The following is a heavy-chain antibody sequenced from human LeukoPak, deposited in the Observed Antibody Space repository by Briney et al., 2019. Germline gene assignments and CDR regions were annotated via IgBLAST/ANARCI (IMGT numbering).Heavy chain of an antibody. CDR3: ARDIAAGGYVDY. J-gene: IGHJ4*02. CDR2: IREDGSEK. D-gene: IGHD6-13*01. Sequence: PGGSLRLSCAASGFTFSAYWMSWVRQAPGKGLEWVANIREDGSEKYYVDSVKGQFTISRDNAKNSLFLQMDGLGAEDTAVYYCARDIAAGGYVDYWGQGTLVTVSS. V-gene: IGHV3-7*01. CDR1: GFTFSAYW.